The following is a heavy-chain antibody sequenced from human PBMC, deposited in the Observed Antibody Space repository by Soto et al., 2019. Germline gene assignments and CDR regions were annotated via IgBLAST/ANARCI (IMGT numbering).Heavy chain of an antibody. CDR2: IYYSGST. Sequence: SETLSLTCTVSNASIIHYYWSWIRQPPGKGPEWIGYIYYSGSTNYNPSLKSRITINPDTSKNQFSLQLNSVTPEDTAVYYCARSRIAAAGMDAFDIWGQGTMVTVSS. V-gene: IGHV4-59*12. D-gene: IGHD6-13*01. CDR3: ARSRIAAAGMDAFDI. CDR1: NASIIHYY. J-gene: IGHJ3*02.